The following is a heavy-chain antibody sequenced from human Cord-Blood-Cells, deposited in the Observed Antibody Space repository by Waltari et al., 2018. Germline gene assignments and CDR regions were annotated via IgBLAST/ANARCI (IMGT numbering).Heavy chain of an antibody. Sequence: QLQLPDSGPGLGKPSETLSLTCTGSGGYISSSSSYWAGIRQPPGKGLEWIGSIYYSGSTYYNPALKRRVTISVDTSKNQFSLKLSSVTAADTAVYYCAGRDISGIVGATTFDYWGQGTLVTVSS. D-gene: IGHD1-26*01. V-gene: IGHV4-39*01. CDR3: AGRDISGIVGATTFDY. CDR2: IYYSGST. J-gene: IGHJ4*02. CDR1: GGYISSSSSY.